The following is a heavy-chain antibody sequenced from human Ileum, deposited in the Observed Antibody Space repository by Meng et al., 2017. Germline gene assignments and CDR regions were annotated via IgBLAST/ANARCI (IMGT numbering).Heavy chain of an antibody. V-gene: IGHV1-3*01. J-gene: IGHJ4*02. D-gene: IGHD5-18*01. CDR1: GYTFTSYT. CDR3: VISLGGYSYGIDS. Sequence: QVQLVQSGAEVKKPGASGKVYCKASGYTFTSYTINWLRQAPGQRLEWVGWINPANGNTKYSQTFQGRLTFTSDTSASTAYMELSSLRSEDTAVFYCVISLGGYSYGIDSWGQGTLVTVSS. CDR2: INPANGNT.